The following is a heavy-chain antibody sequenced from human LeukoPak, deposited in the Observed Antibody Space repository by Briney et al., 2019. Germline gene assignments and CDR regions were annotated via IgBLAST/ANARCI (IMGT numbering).Heavy chain of an antibody. CDR3: GRDPAWGAIDY. CDR1: GFAIRNSW. CDR2: MNPDGSGK. J-gene: IGHJ4*02. D-gene: IGHD7-27*01. Sequence: PGGSLRLSCVASGFAIRNSWKTWVRQAPGQGLEWVANMNPDGSGKYYVDSVKGRFTVSRDNAKNSVYLQMNGLSAEDTAVYYCGRDPAWGAIDYWGQGTLVTVSS. V-gene: IGHV3-7*01.